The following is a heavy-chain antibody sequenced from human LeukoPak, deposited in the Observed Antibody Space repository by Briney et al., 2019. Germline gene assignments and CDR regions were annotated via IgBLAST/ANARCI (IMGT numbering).Heavy chain of an antibody. D-gene: IGHD4-23*01. CDR2: INPNSGGT. CDR1: RNIFTGYF. CDR3: ARDLGVYDYGGDANY. J-gene: IGHJ4*02. V-gene: IGHV1-2*02. Sequence: ASVKVSCKASRNIFTGYFIHWVRQAPGQGLEWMGWINPNSGGTNYAQKFQGRVTMTRDTSISTAYMELSRLRSDDTAVYYCARDLGVYDYGGDANYWGQGTLVTVSS.